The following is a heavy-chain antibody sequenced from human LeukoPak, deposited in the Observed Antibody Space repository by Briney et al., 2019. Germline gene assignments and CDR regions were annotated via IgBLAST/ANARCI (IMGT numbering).Heavy chain of an antibody. V-gene: IGHV4-4*02. J-gene: IGHJ4*02. Sequence: TSGTLSLTGGVSGGSITSTNYWTWVRQHPGKGLEWIGEVNLQGSTNYNPSLMGRVAISVDMSENHISLQLTSVTAADTAVYYCAREGGPYRALDYSGQGTLVTVSS. CDR3: AREGGPYRALDY. CDR2: VNLQGST. CDR1: GGSITSTNY.